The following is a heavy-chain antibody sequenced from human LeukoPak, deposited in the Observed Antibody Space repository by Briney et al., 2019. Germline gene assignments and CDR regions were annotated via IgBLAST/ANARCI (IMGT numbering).Heavy chain of an antibody. D-gene: IGHD3-22*01. CDR1: GFSVSNNY. J-gene: IGHJ4*02. CDR3: VNPYYYDSNGYLSEFDY. V-gene: IGHV3-53*01. CDR2: IYSGGTT. Sequence: GGSLRLSCEASGFSVSNNYMTWVRQAPGKGLEWVSVIYSGGTTYYGDSVEGRFTISRDNSKNTLFLQMNSLRAEDTAVYYCVNPYYYDSNGYLSEFDYWGQGTLVTVSS.